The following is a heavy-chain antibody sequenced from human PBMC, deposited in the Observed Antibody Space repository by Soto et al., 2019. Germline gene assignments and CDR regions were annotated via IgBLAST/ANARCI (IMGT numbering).Heavy chain of an antibody. CDR3: SRPTYNSGGDQLYFDA. D-gene: IGHD6-19*01. J-gene: IGHJ4*02. V-gene: IGHV1-2*02. CDR2: INSTTGNT. Sequence: ASVQGSRKASQNTLSDYYIHWVRQAPRQRLQRMGWINSTTGNTNYIEKFQGRVTMTRDTSIRPAYMDLIRLRCASTHVYYCSRPTYNSGGDQLYFDAWGQGTLVTVSS. CDR1: QNTLSDYY.